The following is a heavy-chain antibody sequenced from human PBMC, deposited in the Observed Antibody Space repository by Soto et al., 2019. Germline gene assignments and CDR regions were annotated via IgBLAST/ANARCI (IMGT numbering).Heavy chain of an antibody. J-gene: IGHJ4*02. Sequence: QITLKESGPTLVKPTQTLTLTCTFSGFSLSTSGVGVGWIRQPPGKALEWLAVIYWDDSKHYSPSLKSRLTITKHTSKNQVVLTMTTMDPVDTATYYCAHKGYGDSPIDYWGQGTLVTVSS. V-gene: IGHV2-5*02. CDR2: IYWDDSK. CDR1: GFSLSTSGVG. D-gene: IGHD4-17*01. CDR3: AHKGYGDSPIDY.